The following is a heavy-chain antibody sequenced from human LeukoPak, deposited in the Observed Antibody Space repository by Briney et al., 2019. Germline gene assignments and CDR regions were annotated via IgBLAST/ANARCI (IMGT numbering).Heavy chain of an antibody. CDR3: ARHPSYGDYYYYYMEV. J-gene: IGHJ6*03. CDR2: IYPGDSDT. Sequence: GESLKISCKGSGYSFTSYWIGLVRQMPGKGLEWMGTIYPGDSDTRYSPSFQGQVTISADKSISTTYLQWSSLKASDTAMYYCARHPSYGDYYYYYMEVWGKGTTVIVSS. D-gene: IGHD4-17*01. CDR1: GYSFTSYW. V-gene: IGHV5-51*01.